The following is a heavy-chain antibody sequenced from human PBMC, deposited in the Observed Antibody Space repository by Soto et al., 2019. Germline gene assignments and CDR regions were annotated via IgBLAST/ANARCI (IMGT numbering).Heavy chain of an antibody. V-gene: IGHV3-23*01. CDR2: ISGSGGST. J-gene: IGHJ4*02. CDR3: AKDNDFWSGTIDY. CDR1: GFPFSSYA. D-gene: IGHD3-3*01. Sequence: PGGSLRLSCAASGFPFSSYAMSWVRQAPGKGLEWVSAISGSGGSTYYADSVKGRFTISRDNSKNTLYLQMNSLRAEDTAVYYCAKDNDFWSGTIDYWGQGTLVTAPQ.